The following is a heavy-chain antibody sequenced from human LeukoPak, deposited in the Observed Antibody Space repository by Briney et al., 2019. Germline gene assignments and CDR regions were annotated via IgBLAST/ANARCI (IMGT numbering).Heavy chain of an antibody. J-gene: IGHJ4*02. V-gene: IGHV3-23*01. D-gene: IGHD2-21*02. CDR1: GFNFANHA. Sequence: GGSLRLSCAASGFNFANHAMSWVRQTAGKGLEWVSAISGGGDITYYADSVKGRFTISRGNSKDTLFLQMHSLRPGDTAVYYCVREDTPATANWGQGTLVTISS. CDR3: VREDTPATAN. CDR2: ISGGGDIT.